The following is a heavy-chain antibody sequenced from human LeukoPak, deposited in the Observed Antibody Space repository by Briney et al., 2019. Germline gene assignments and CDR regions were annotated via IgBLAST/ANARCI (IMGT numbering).Heavy chain of an antibody. CDR2: IYYSGST. V-gene: IGHV4-59*08. J-gene: IGHJ4*02. CDR3: ARHLRGEQQLSGFDY. D-gene: IGHD6-13*01. Sequence: PSETLSLTCTVSGGSISSSYWSWIRQPPGKGLEWIGYIYYSGSTKYNPSLRSRVTISADTSKNQFSLKLSSVTAADTAVYYCARHLRGEQQLSGFDYWGQGTPVTVSS. CDR1: GGSISSSY.